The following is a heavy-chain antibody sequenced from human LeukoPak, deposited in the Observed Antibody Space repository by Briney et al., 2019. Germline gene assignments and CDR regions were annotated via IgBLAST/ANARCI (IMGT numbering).Heavy chain of an antibody. V-gene: IGHV3-23*01. CDR3: AKDRVGIGPIAVHGIFAY. J-gene: IGHJ4*02. D-gene: IGHD6-19*01. CDR1: GFTFSSYA. CDR2: ISGSGDST. Sequence: GGSLRLSCAAYGFTFSSYAMSSVRQAPGKGLEWVSVISGSGDSTYYADSVKGRFTISRDNSKNTLYLQMNSLRAEDTAVYYCAKDRVGIGPIAVHGIFAYWAQGTLVTVSS.